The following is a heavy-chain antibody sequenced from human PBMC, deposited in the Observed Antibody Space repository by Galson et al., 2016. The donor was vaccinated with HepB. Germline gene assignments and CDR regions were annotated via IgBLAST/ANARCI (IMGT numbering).Heavy chain of an antibody. V-gene: IGHV2-70*13. CDR3: ARRYEDRSGYTGIDY. CDR2: IDWDGDT. CDR1: GFSLTTSGMC. J-gene: IGHJ4*02. Sequence: PALVKPTQNLTLTCTFSGFSLTTSGMCVSWIRQPPGKALEWLALIDWDGDTYYSTSLKTRLTISKDTSKNEVVLTMTNMDPVDTARYYCARRYEDRSGYTGIDYWGQGTLVTVSS. D-gene: IGHD3-22*01.